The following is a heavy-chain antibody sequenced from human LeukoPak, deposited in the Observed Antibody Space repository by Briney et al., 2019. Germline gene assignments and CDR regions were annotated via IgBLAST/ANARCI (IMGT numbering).Heavy chain of an antibody. V-gene: IGHV4-34*01. J-gene: IGHJ4*02. Sequence: PSETLSLTCAVYGGSFSGYYWSWLRQPPGKGLEWIGEINHSGSTNYNPSLKSRVTISVDTSKNQFSLKLSSVTAADTAVYYCARGAGSSSWYVRRYFDYWGQGTLVTVSS. CDR2: INHSGST. D-gene: IGHD6-13*01. CDR1: GGSFSGYY. CDR3: ARGAGSSSWYVRRYFDY.